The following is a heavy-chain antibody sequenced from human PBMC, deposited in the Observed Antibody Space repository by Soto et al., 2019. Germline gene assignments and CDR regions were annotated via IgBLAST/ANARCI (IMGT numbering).Heavy chain of an antibody. Sequence: ASVKVSCKAIGYSFTSHYMHWVRQAPGQGLEWMGTIFPGGGNITYAQKFQGKVTMTKDTSTSTVYMDLSSLRSEDSAVYYCARSPYSSGYYYAIDYWGQGTQVTVSS. D-gene: IGHD3-22*01. CDR2: IFPGGGNI. V-gene: IGHV1-46*01. CDR3: ARSPYSSGYYYAIDY. J-gene: IGHJ4*02. CDR1: GYSFTSHY.